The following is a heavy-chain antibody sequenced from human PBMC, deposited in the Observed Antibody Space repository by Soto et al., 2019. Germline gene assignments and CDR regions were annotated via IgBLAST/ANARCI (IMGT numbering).Heavy chain of an antibody. V-gene: IGHV4-34*01. D-gene: IGHD2-15*01. CDR1: GGSFSGYY. CDR3: ARRGHCSGGSCFTGGYYYYYMDV. Sequence: SETLSLTCAVYGGSFSGYYWSWIRQPPGKGLEWIGEINHSGSTNYNPSLKSRVTISVDTSKNQFSLKLSSVTAADTAVYYCARRGHCSGGSCFTGGYYYYYMDVWGKGTTVT. J-gene: IGHJ6*03. CDR2: INHSGST.